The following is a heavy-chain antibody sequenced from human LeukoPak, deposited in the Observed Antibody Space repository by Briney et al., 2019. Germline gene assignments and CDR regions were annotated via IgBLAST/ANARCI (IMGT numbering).Heavy chain of an antibody. CDR3: ARTGGSYYCLEY. Sequence: GASVKVSCKASGGTFSSYAISWVRQAPGQGLEWMGRIIPILGIANYAQKFQGRVTITADKSTSTAYMELSSLRSEDTAVYYCARTGGSYYCLEYWGQGTLVTVSS. J-gene: IGHJ4*02. CDR1: GGTFSSYA. CDR2: IIPILGIA. D-gene: IGHD1-26*01. V-gene: IGHV1-69*04.